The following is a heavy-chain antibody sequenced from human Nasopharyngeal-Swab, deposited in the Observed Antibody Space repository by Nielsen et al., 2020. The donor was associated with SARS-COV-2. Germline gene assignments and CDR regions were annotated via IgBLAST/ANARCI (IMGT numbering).Heavy chain of an antibody. CDR3: AKAPVSVSVAGTFDY. J-gene: IGHJ4*02. V-gene: IGHV3-9*01. CDR2: ITWNGNSI. D-gene: IGHD6-19*01. CDR1: GFTFDDYA. Sequence: GGSLRLSCAASGFTFDDYAMHWVRQAPGKGLEWVSGITWNGNSIDYADSVKGRFTISRDNAKNSLYLQMNSLRTEDTDLYYCAKAPVSVSVAGTFDYWGQGTLVTVSS.